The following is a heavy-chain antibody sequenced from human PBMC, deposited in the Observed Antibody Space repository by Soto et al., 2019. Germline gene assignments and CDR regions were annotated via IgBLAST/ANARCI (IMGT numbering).Heavy chain of an antibody. CDR1: GGTFSSYA. J-gene: IGHJ4*02. D-gene: IGHD3-3*01. Sequence: QVPLVQSGAEVKKPGSSVKVSCKASGGTFSSYAISWVRQAPGQGLEWMGGVIPIFGTANYAQKFQGRVTITADKARSTDYMERSSVRSEDTAVYYCARASNGVLRVLEWVLDYWGQGTLVTVSS. CDR3: ARASNGVLRVLEWVLDY. V-gene: IGHV1-69*06. CDR2: VIPIFGTA.